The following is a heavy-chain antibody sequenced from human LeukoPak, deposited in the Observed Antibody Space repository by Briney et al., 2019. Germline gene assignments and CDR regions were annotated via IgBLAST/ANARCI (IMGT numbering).Heavy chain of an antibody. CDR2: INHGGST. J-gene: IGHJ4*02. CDR3: ARGYDFWSGCFDY. CDR1: GGSFSGYY. Sequence: SETLSLTCAVYGGSFSGYYWSWIRQPPGKGLEWIGEINHGGSTNYNPSLKSRVTISVDTSKNQFSLKLSSVTAADTAVYYCARGYDFWSGCFDYWGQGTLVTVSS. V-gene: IGHV4-34*01. D-gene: IGHD3-3*01.